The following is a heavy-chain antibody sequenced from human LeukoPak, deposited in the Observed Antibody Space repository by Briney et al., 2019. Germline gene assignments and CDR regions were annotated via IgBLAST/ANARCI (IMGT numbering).Heavy chain of an antibody. J-gene: IGHJ4*02. Sequence: PGGSLRLSCAASGFTLSSYEMNWVRQAPGKGLEWVSSISSDTSYVYYADSVKGRFTISRDNARRSLYLQMNSLRAEDTAVYYCARDLGSGWPKIPFDYWGQGTLVTVSS. CDR2: ISSDTSYV. V-gene: IGHV3-21*01. D-gene: IGHD6-19*01. CDR3: ARDLGSGWPKIPFDY. CDR1: GFTLSSYE.